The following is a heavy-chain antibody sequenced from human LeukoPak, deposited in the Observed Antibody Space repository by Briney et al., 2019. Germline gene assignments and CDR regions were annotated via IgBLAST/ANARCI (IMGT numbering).Heavy chain of an antibody. CDR2: INHSGST. D-gene: IGHD3-3*01. Sequence: PSETLSLTCAVYGGSFSGYYWSWIRQPPGKGLEWIGEINHSGSTNYNPSLKSRVTISVDTSKNQFSLKLSSVTAADTAVYYCARDCYDFWSGCGFDYWGQGTLVTVSS. CDR1: GGSFSGYY. J-gene: IGHJ4*02. CDR3: ARDCYDFWSGCGFDY. V-gene: IGHV4-34*01.